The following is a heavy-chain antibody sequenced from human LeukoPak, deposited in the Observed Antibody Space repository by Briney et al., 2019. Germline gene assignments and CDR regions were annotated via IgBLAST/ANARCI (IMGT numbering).Heavy chain of an antibody. CDR2: ISYDGSNK. V-gene: IGHV3-30-3*01. D-gene: IGHD3-22*01. Sequence: GGSLRLSCAASGFGFSSYTMHWVRQAPGKGLEWVAIISYDGSNKYYADSVKARFTISRDNSKNTLYLQMNSLRTEDTAVYYCARVGEWYYYDPEGLVWYFDYWGQGTLVTVSS. J-gene: IGHJ4*02. CDR3: ARVGEWYYYDPEGLVWYFDY. CDR1: GFGFSSYT.